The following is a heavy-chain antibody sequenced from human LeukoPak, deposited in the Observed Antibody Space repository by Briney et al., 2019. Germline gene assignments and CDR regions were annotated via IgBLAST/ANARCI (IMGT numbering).Heavy chain of an antibody. CDR3: ARRKGYSSSLDY. J-gene: IGHJ4*02. CDR1: DGLISSSDYY. D-gene: IGHD3-22*01. CDR2: IYYSGST. V-gene: IGHV4-39*01. Sequence: SEALSLTCTVSDGLISSSDYYWGWIRQPPGKGLEWIGTIYYSGSTFYNPSLKSRVTISLDTSRNQFSLTLSSVTAADTAVYYCARRKGYSSSLDYWGQGTLVTVSS.